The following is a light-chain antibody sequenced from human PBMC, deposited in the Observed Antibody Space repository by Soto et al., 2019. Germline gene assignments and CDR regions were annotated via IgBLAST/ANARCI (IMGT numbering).Light chain of an antibody. CDR2: EVS. CDR1: TRDVGGSDY. V-gene: IGLV2-14*01. Sequence: QSVLTQPASVSGSPGQSITISCTGTTRDVGGSDYVSWYQQFPGKAPKLIIYEVSDRPSGVSDRFSGSKSGNTASLTISGLQSADEAEYFCSSYSDSSTLLVFGGGTKLTVL. CDR3: SSYSDSSTLLV. J-gene: IGLJ2*01.